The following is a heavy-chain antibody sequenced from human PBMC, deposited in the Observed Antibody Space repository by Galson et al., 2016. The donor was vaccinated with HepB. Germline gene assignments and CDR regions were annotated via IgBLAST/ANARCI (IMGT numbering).Heavy chain of an antibody. D-gene: IGHD3-16*01. Sequence: SVKVSCKASGFTLSRSAIQWVRQARGQRLEWMGWIFVGSGNTDYAQEFQERLTITMDMSTTTAYMELSSLRSEDTAMYYCVAVTSYVWGGSSRCDYWGQGTLVTVSS. J-gene: IGHJ4*02. CDR2: IFVGSGNT. V-gene: IGHV1-58*02. CDR3: VAVTSYVWGGSSRCDY. CDR1: GFTLSRSA.